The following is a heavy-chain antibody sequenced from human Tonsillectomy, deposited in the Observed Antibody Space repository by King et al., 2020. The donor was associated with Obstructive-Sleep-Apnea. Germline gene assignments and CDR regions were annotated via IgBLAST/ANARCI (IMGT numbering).Heavy chain of an antibody. CDR3: ARENGFDY. CDR2: ISYDGSNK. V-gene: IGHV3-30-3*01. CDR1: GFTFSSYA. J-gene: IGHJ4*02. D-gene: IGHD2-8*01. Sequence: VQLVESGGGVVQPGRSLRLSCAASGFTFSSYAMHWVRQAPGKGLECVAVISYDGSNKYYADSVKGRFTISRDNFKNTLYLQMNSLRAEDTAVYYCARENGFDYWGQGTLVTVSS.